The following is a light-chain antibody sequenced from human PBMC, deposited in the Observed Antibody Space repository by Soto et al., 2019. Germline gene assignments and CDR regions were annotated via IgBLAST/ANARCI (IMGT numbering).Light chain of an antibody. CDR3: QQRRNWQVN. CDR1: QYISSD. Sequence: EIGLTHSPATLSLWPGERATLSCSSSQYISSDLAWYQHKPGQAPRLLIYDASDRATDIPARFSGSGSGTAFTLTISSLEPEDFAVYYCQQRRNWQVNFGQGTRLEIK. J-gene: IGKJ5*01. CDR2: DAS. V-gene: IGKV3-11*01.